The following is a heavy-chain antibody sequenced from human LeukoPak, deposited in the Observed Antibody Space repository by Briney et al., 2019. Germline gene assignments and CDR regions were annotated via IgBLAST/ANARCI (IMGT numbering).Heavy chain of an antibody. Sequence: GKSLKISCKGSGYSFTSYWIGWVRQMPGKGLEWMGIIYPGDSDTRYSPSFQGQVTISADKSISTAYLQWSSLKASDTAMYYCARPHYDFWSGYPYYFDYWGQGTLVTVSS. CDR3: ARPHYDFWSGYPYYFDY. CDR1: GYSFTSYW. V-gene: IGHV5-51*01. D-gene: IGHD3-3*01. CDR2: IYPGDSDT. J-gene: IGHJ4*02.